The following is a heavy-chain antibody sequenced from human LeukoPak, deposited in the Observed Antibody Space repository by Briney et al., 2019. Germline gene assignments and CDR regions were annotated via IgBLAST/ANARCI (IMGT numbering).Heavy chain of an antibody. CDR1: RYSFTDYF. V-gene: IGHV1-2*02. CDR3: TRDRDGAQGGY. Sequence: GASVKVSCKASRYSFTDYFIHWVRQAPGQGLEWMGWINPNSGVTNYAQKLQGRVTMTRDTSISTAYMELTRLTSVDTAVYYCTRDRDGAQGGYWGQGTLVTVSS. D-gene: IGHD4-17*01. J-gene: IGHJ4*02. CDR2: INPNSGVT.